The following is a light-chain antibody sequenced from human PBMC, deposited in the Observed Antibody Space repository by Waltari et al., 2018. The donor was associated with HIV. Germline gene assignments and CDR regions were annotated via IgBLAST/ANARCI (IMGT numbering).Light chain of an antibody. CDR2: VFS. CDR3: NSYTTSSPLHVV. Sequence: QSALTPPASVSGSPGQSIPLSCPGTNRDVGGYNYVPWYQPHPVKAPNLMLYVFSNRPSCVSNRFSGSNPGHTASLTISGLQAADESDYYCNSYTTSSPLHVVFGRGTKLTVL. CDR1: NRDVGGYNY. J-gene: IGLJ2*01. V-gene: IGLV2-14*03.